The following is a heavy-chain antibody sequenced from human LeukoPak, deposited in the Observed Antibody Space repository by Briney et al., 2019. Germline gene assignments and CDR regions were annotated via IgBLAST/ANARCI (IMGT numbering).Heavy chain of an antibody. CDR3: ARDYDILTGDNWFDP. Sequence: GGSLRLSCAASGFTFSSYWMSWVRQAPGKGLEWVANIKQDGSEKYYVDSVKGRFTISRDNAKNSLYLQMNSLRAEDTAVYYCARDYDILTGDNWFDPWGQGTLVTVSS. CDR2: IKQDGSEK. J-gene: IGHJ5*02. CDR1: GFTFSSYW. V-gene: IGHV3-7*01. D-gene: IGHD3-9*01.